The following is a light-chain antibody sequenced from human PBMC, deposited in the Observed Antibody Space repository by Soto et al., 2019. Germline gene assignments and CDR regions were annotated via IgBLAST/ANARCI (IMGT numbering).Light chain of an antibody. CDR3: LQYATSPGT. CDR1: QRVNINY. V-gene: IGKV3-20*01. J-gene: IGKJ1*01. Sequence: EIVLTQFPGTLSLSPGERATLSCSASQRVNINYLAWYQQRPGQAPRLLIYGTSTRATGVRDGFSGSGSGTDHTLTISRLEPEDFVGYYCLQYATSPGTFGKGTKGEVK. CDR2: GTS.